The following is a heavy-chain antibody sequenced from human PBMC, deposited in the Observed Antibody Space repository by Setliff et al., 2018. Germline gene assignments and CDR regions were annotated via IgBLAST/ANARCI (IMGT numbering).Heavy chain of an antibody. Sequence: ASVKVSCKASGYTFTSYDINWVRQAPGQGLEWMGWMNPYTGKTGFAQKFQGRVTMTRNTSIITAFMELSSLRSEDTAVYYCARGGGMYSSSLGVAVYFDYWGQGTLVTVSS. V-gene: IGHV1-8*02. CDR3: ARGGGMYSSSLGVAVYFDY. J-gene: IGHJ4*02. CDR1: GYTFTSYD. D-gene: IGHD6-13*01. CDR2: MNPYTGKT.